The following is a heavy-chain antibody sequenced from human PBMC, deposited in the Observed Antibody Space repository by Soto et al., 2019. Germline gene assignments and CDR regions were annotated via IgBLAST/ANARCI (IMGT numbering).Heavy chain of an antibody. J-gene: IGHJ4*02. CDR1: GFSRSTRGVG. Sequence: QITLKESGPTLVKPTQTLTLTCSFSGFSRSTRGVGVGWIRQPPGKALEWLALIFWDDDKWYSPSLRSRLTITEDTSKNQVVLTMNNMDPVDTATYYCAHRSRGYAYYFDQWGQGTLVTVSS. D-gene: IGHD5-12*01. CDR2: IFWDDDK. CDR3: AHRSRGYAYYFDQ. V-gene: IGHV2-5*02.